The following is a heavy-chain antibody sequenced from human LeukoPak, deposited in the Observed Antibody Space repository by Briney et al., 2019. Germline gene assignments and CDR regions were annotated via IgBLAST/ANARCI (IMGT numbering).Heavy chain of an antibody. D-gene: IGHD2-2*01. CDR1: GYTFTGYY. CDR3: ARDSNIVVVPAAINWFDP. V-gene: IGHV1-2*02. J-gene: IGHJ5*02. Sequence: ASVKVSCKASGYTFTGYYMHWVRQAPGQGLEWMGWINPNSGGTNYAQKFQGRVTMTRDTSISTAYMELSRLRSDDTAVYYCARDSNIVVVPAAINWFDPWGQGTLVTVSS. CDR2: INPNSGGT.